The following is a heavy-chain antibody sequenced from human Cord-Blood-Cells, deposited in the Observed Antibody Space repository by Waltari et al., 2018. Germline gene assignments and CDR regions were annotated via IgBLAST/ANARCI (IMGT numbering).Heavy chain of an antibody. J-gene: IGHJ4*02. CDR1: GGSIRSSSYY. V-gene: IGHV4-39*01. D-gene: IGHD3-3*01. Sequence: QLQLQESGPGLVKPSETLSLTCTVSGGSIRSSSYYWGWIRQPPGKGLEWIGSIYYSGSTDYNPSLKSRVTISVDTSKNQFSVKVSSVTAADTAVYYCARQPYECWSGYYLDYWGQGTLVTVSS. CDR3: ARQPYECWSGYYLDY. CDR2: IYYSGST.